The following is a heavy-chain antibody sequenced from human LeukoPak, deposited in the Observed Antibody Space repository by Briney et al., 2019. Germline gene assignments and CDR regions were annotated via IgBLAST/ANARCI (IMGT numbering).Heavy chain of an antibody. CDR2: INPNSGGT. V-gene: IGHV1-2*02. CDR1: GYTFTGYY. CDR3: ARDGVSWFDP. J-gene: IGHJ5*02. D-gene: IGHD2-8*01. Sequence: EASVKVSCTASGYTFTGYYMHWVRQAPGQGLEWMGWINPNSGGTNYAQKFQGRVTMTRDTSISTAYMELRSLRSDDTAVYYCARDGVSWFDPWGQGTLVTVSS.